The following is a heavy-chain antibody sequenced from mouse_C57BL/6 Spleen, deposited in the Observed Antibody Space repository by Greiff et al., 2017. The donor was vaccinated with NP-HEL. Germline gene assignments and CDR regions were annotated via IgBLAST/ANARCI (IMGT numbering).Heavy chain of an antibody. J-gene: IGHJ2*01. Sequence: QVQLKESGAELVKPGASVKISCKASGYAFSSYWMNWVKQRPGKGLEWIGQIYPGDGDTNYNGKFKGKATLTADKSSSTAYMQLSSLTSEDSAVYFCARKAVVAHFDYWGQGTTLTVSS. V-gene: IGHV1-80*01. CDR1: GYAFSSYW. CDR3: ARKAVVAHFDY. D-gene: IGHD1-1*01. CDR2: IYPGDGDT.